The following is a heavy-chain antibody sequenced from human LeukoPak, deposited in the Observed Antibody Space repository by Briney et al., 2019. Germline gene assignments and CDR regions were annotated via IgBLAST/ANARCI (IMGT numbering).Heavy chain of an antibody. Sequence: SETLSLTCTVSGGSISSYYWSWIRQPPGKGLEWTGYIYYSGSTNYNPSLKSRVTISVDTSTNQFSLKLSSVTAADTAVYYCARGLTLYYFDYWGQGTLVTVSS. J-gene: IGHJ4*02. CDR2: IYYSGST. D-gene: IGHD6-19*01. CDR3: ARGLTLYYFDY. CDR1: GGSISSYY. V-gene: IGHV4-59*01.